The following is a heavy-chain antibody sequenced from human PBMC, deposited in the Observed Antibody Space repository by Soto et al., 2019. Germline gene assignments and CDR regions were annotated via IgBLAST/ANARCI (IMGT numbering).Heavy chain of an antibody. Sequence: EGQVVESGGGLVQPGRSLRLSCSVSGFTFDDYAMHWVRQAPGKGLEWVSGITWKGDYTAYADSVKGRFTISRDNANKSLFQQMKSLRGEDTALYDCTKGGVKLEDGLEMWGQWTLFTVSS. CDR2: ITWKGDYT. V-gene: IGHV3-9*01. CDR3: TKGGVKLEDGLEM. D-gene: IGHD1-1*01. CDR1: GFTFDDYA. J-gene: IGHJ3*02.